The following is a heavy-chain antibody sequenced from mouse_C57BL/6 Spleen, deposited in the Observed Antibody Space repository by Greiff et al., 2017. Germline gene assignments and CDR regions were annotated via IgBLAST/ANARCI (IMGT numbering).Heavy chain of an antibody. CDR1: GYAFSSSW. V-gene: IGHV1-82*01. Sequence: QVQLKESGPELVKPGASVKISCKASGYAFSSSWMNWVKQRPGKGLEWIGRIYPGDGDTNYNGKFKGKATLTADKSSSTAYMQLSSLTSEDSAVYFCARLEAMDYWGQGTSVTVSS. CDR3: ARLEAMDY. CDR2: IYPGDGDT. J-gene: IGHJ4*01.